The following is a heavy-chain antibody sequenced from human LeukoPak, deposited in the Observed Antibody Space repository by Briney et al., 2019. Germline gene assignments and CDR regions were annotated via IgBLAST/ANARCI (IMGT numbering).Heavy chain of an antibody. J-gene: IGHJ5*02. Sequence: ASVKVSCKASGYTFTSYGISWVRQAPGQGLEWMGWISAYNGNTNYAQKLQGRVTMTTDTSTSTAYMELRSLRSDDTAVYYCARDTVITFGGVIVNWNWFDPWGQGTLVTVSS. V-gene: IGHV1-18*01. CDR1: GYTFTSYG. CDR3: ARDTVITFGGVIVNWNWFDP. D-gene: IGHD3-16*02. CDR2: ISAYNGNT.